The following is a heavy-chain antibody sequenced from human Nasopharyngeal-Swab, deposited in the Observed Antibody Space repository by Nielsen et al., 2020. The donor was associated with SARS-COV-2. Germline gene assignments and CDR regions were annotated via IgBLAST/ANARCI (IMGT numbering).Heavy chain of an antibody. D-gene: IGHD1-26*01. CDR1: GVSFSGYY. J-gene: IGHJ4*02. CDR2: INHSGST. V-gene: IGHV4-34*01. CDR3: ARSGGVGVGATTYVLD. Sequence: SDTLSLTCAVYGVSFSGYYWSLIRQPPGKGLEWIGEINHSGSTNYNPSLKSRVTISVDTSKNQFSLKLSSVTAADTAVYYCARSGGVGVGATTYVLDWGQGTLVTVSS.